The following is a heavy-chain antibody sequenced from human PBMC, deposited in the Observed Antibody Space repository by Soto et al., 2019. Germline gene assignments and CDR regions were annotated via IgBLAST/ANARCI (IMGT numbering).Heavy chain of an antibody. V-gene: IGHV3-48*02. D-gene: IGHD2-21*02. CDR2: ISSNSDTT. CDR1: GFRFSDHS. J-gene: IGHJ4*02. Sequence: LVESGGGLVYPGGSLRLSCVASGFRFSDHSMNWVRQAPGKGLQWISYISSNSDTTYYADSVKGRFTVSRDNAKNAFFLQMNSLRDDDTATYYCARLPKGSLVTAWGQGARVTVSS. CDR3: ARLPKGSLVTA.